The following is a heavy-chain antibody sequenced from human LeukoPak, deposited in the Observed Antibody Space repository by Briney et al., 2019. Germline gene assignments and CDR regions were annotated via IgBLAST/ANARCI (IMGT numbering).Heavy chain of an antibody. CDR2: IYSGGST. CDR1: GFTVSSNY. Sequence: PGGSPRLSCAASGFTVSSNYMSWVRQAPGKGLEWVSVIYSGGSTYYADSVKGRFTISRDNSKNTLYLQMNSLRAEDTAVYYCAREGTMVRGVTYYYYYGMDVWGQGTTVTVSS. D-gene: IGHD3-10*01. V-gene: IGHV3-66*01. CDR3: AREGTMVRGVTYYYYYGMDV. J-gene: IGHJ6*02.